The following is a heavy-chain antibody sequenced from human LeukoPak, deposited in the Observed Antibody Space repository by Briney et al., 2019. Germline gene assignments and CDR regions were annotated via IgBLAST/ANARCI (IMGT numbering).Heavy chain of an antibody. Sequence: SETLSLTCAVSGGSISRYYWSRSRQPPGKGLEWIGYINYSGSTNYNPSLKSRVTISVDTSRNQFSLKLTSVTAADTAVYYSARATDSNGWLFDYWGQGTLVTVSS. D-gene: IGHD6-19*01. V-gene: IGHV4-59*01. CDR3: ARATDSNGWLFDY. J-gene: IGHJ4*02. CDR1: GGSISRYY. CDR2: INYSGST.